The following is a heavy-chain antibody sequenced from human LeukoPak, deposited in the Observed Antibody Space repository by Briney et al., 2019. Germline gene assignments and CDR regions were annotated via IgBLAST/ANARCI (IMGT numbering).Heavy chain of an antibody. D-gene: IGHD1-26*01. CDR1: GGSISSGDYS. V-gene: IGHV4-30-4*01. J-gene: IGHJ4*02. CDR2: IYYSGST. CDR3: ASHHSGSYIDSRGFDY. Sequence: PSQTLSLTCTVSGGSISSGDYSWSWIRQPPGKGLEWIGYIYYSGSTYYNPSLRSRVTISVDTSKNQFSLNLSSVTAADTAVYYCASHHSGSYIDSRGFDYWGQGTLVTVSS.